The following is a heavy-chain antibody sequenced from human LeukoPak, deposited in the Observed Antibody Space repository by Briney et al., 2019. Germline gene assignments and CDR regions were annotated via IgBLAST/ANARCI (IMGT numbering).Heavy chain of an antibody. V-gene: IGHV3-74*01. D-gene: IGHD5-18*01. J-gene: IGHJ3*02. CDR3: ASTLGGVDTAMVDAFDI. Sequence: GGSLRLSCAASGFTFSSYWMHWVRQAPGKGLVWVSRINSDRSSTSYADSVKGRFTISRDNAKNTLYLQMNSLRAEDTAVYYYASTLGGVDTAMVDAFDIWGQGTMVTVSS. CDR2: INSDRSST. CDR1: GFTFSSYW.